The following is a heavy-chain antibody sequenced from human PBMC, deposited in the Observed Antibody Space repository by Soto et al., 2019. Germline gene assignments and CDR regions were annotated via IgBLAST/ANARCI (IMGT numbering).Heavy chain of an antibody. Sequence: QITLKESGPTLVKPTQTLTLTCTFSGFSLSTSGGGVGWIRQPPGKALEWLALIYWDDDKRYSPSLNSRLTINKETSKNQVVLTMTNMDPVDTATYYCAHRPSYCSGVSCYSGFDYWGQGTLVTVSS. J-gene: IGHJ4*02. CDR1: GFSLSTSGGG. D-gene: IGHD2-15*01. CDR2: IYWDDDK. CDR3: AHRPSYCSGVSCYSGFDY. V-gene: IGHV2-5*02.